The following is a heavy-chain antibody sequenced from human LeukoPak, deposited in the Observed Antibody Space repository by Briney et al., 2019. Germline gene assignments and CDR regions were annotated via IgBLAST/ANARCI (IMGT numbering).Heavy chain of an antibody. CDR1: GGSFSGYY. Sequence: SETLSLTCAVYGGSFSGYYWSWIRQPPGKGLEWIGEINHSGSTNYNPSLKSRVTISVDTSKNQFSLKLSSVTAADTAVYYCAREAVAGTGRVNGMAPRGRHAYGMDVWGKGTTVTVSS. V-gene: IGHV4-34*01. J-gene: IGHJ6*04. CDR2: INHSGST. D-gene: IGHD6-19*01. CDR3: AREAVAGTGRVNGMAPRGRHAYGMDV.